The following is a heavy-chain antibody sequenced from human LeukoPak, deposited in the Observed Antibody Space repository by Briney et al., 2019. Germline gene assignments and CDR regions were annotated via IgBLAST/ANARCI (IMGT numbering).Heavy chain of an antibody. V-gene: IGHV3-53*01. CDR2: IYSGGST. CDR3: ARISSGYDWEPDY. J-gene: IGHJ4*02. Sequence: TGGSLRLSCAASGFTVSSNYMSWVRQAPGKRLEWVSVIYSGGSTYYADSVKGRFTISRDNAKNSLYLQMSSLRAEDTAVYYCARISSGYDWEPDYWGQGTLVTVSS. D-gene: IGHD3-22*01. CDR1: GFTVSSNY.